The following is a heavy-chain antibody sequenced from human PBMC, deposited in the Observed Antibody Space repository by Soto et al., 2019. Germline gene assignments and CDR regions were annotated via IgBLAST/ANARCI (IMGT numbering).Heavy chain of an antibody. CDR1: GGTFGSDA. D-gene: IGHD3-22*01. V-gene: IGHV1-69*06. J-gene: IGHJ5*02. CDR2: IIPIFGTT. Sequence: SVKVSCKASGGTFGSDAITRVRQAPGQGLEWVGRIIPIFGTTNYAQNLQGRVTISADKSTLTSYMELHSLTSDDTALYYCARDRTDSGYYTNWLDPWGQGTQVTVSS. CDR3: ARDRTDSGYYTNWLDP.